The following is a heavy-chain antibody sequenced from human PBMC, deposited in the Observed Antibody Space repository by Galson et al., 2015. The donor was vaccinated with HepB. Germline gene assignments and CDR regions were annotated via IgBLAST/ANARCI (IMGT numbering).Heavy chain of an antibody. J-gene: IGHJ5*02. CDR3: ASRFWSGYVFDP. V-gene: IGHV1-69*05. CDR1: GFTFSNYA. CDR2: ITPNFGTA. D-gene: IGHD3-3*01. Sequence: SLKLSCTASGFTFSNYAINWVRQAPGKGLEWMGGITPNFGTAYYVQTFQGRVTISTDESTSTPYMQMSSLRSEDTAVYYCASRFWSGYVFDPWGQGTLVTVSS.